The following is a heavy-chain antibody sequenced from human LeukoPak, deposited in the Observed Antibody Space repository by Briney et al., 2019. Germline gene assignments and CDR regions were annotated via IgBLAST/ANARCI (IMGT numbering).Heavy chain of an antibody. CDR3: ARERGSGWFRYFDY. Sequence: GGSLRLSCAASGFIFSGYAIYWVRQAPGKGLEYVSGISSNGGSTYYANSVKGRFTISRDNSKNMLYLQMGSLRAEDMAVYYCARERGSGWFRYFDYWGQGTLVNVSS. D-gene: IGHD6-19*01. CDR2: ISSNGGST. V-gene: IGHV3-64*01. J-gene: IGHJ4*02. CDR1: GFIFSGYA.